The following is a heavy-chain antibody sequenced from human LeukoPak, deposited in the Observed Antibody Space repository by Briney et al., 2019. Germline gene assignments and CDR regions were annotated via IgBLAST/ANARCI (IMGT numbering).Heavy chain of an antibody. CDR2: IYYSGST. CDR3: ARIYCSSTSCNGEGFDP. Sequence: SETLSLTCTVSGGSIRSSSYYWGWIRQPPGKGLEWIGSIYYSGSTYYNPSLKSRVTISVDTSKNQFSLKLSSVTAADTAVYYCARIYCSSTSCNGEGFDPWGQGTLVTVSS. J-gene: IGHJ5*02. CDR1: GGSIRSSSYY. V-gene: IGHV4-39*01. D-gene: IGHD2-2*01.